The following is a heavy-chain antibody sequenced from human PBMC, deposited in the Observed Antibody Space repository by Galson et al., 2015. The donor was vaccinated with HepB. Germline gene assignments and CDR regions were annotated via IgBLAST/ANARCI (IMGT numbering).Heavy chain of an antibody. J-gene: IGHJ4*02. D-gene: IGHD6-19*01. Sequence: SLRLSCAASGFTFSYYAMRWVRQAPGKGLEWVSAITPSGDNTYSADSMKGRFTISRDNSQNTLFLQMNSLRADDTAIYFCAKVFPEKTDGWYRQALYYFDSWGQGTRVTVSS. CDR2: ITPSGDNT. CDR1: GFTFSYYA. CDR3: AKVFPEKTDGWYRQALYYFDS. V-gene: IGHV3-23*01.